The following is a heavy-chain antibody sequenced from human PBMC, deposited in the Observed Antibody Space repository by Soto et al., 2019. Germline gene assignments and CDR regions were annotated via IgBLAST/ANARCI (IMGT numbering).Heavy chain of an antibody. Sequence: ASVKVSCKASGGTFSSYAISWVRQAPGQGLEWMGGIIPIFGTANYAQKFQGRVTITADESTSTAYMELSSLRSEDTAVYYCASSYCSNGVCHRYGMDVWGKGTTVTVSS. J-gene: IGHJ6*04. V-gene: IGHV1-69*13. CDR1: GGTFSSYA. CDR3: ASSYCSNGVCHRYGMDV. CDR2: IIPIFGTA. D-gene: IGHD2-8*01.